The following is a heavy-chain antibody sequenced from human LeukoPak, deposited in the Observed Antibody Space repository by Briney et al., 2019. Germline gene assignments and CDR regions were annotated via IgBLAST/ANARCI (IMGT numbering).Heavy chain of an antibody. CDR2: ISSSGSTI. CDR3: ASSSWYGGHFDY. J-gene: IGHJ4*02. Sequence: PGGSLRLSCAASGFTFSDYYMSWIRQAPGKGLEWVSYISSSGSTIYYADSVKGRFTISRDNAKNSLYLQMNSLRTEDTAVYYCASSSWYGGHFDYWGQGILVTVSS. D-gene: IGHD6-13*01. V-gene: IGHV3-11*04. CDR1: GFTFSDYY.